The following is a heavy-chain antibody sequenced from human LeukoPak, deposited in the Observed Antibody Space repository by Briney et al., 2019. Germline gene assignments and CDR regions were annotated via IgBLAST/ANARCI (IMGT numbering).Heavy chain of an antibody. V-gene: IGHV3-53*01. Sequence: GGSLRLSCAASGFTVSSNCMNWVRQAPGKGLEWVSVIYSGGNTYYADSVKGRFTISRDNSKNTLYLQMNSLRVEDTAVYYCAVYYGGGYFDYWGQGTRVTVSS. CDR1: GFTVSSNC. CDR3: AVYYGGGYFDY. D-gene: IGHD4-23*01. J-gene: IGHJ4*02. CDR2: IYSGGNT.